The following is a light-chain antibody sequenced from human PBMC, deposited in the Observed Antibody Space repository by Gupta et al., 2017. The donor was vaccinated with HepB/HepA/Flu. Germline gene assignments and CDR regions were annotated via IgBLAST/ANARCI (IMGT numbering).Light chain of an antibody. V-gene: IGLV2-14*03. Sequence: QSALTQPASVSGSPGQSLTTSCTGTRSDVGGNKFLSWYQQQPGKDPKLMIYDGTKRPSGVSNSFSGSKSGNTASLTISGRQAEDEGDYYCSTYTGSILFGGGTKVTVL. CDR3: STYTGSIL. CDR1: RSDVGGNKF. J-gene: IGLJ2*01. CDR2: DGT.